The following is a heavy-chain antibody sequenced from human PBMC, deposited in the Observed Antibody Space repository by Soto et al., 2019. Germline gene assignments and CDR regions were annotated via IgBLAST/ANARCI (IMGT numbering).Heavy chain of an antibody. CDR2: MNPNSGNT. Sequence: ASVKVSCKASGYTFTSYEINWVRQATGQGLEWMGWMNPNSGNTGYAQKFQGRVTMTRNTSISTAYMELSSLRSEDTAVYYCARVGGSSWNFYYYYYGMDVWGQGTTVTVSS. D-gene: IGHD6-13*01. V-gene: IGHV1-8*01. CDR1: GYTFTSYE. CDR3: ARVGGSSWNFYYYYYGMDV. J-gene: IGHJ6*02.